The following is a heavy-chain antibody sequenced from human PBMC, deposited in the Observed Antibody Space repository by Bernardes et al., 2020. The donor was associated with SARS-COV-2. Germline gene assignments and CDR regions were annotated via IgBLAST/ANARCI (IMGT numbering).Heavy chain of an antibody. Sequence: GSLRLSCAASGFTLSGYWMHWVRQAPEKGLVWVSRIDPDAKTTNYADSVTGRFTISRDNAKNTLYLQMNSLRVEDTAVYYCARGSGNYYFDYWGQGSLVTVSS. D-gene: IGHD1-26*01. CDR1: GFTLSGYW. CDR3: ARGSGNYYFDY. J-gene: IGHJ4*02. CDR2: IDPDAKTT. V-gene: IGHV3-74*01.